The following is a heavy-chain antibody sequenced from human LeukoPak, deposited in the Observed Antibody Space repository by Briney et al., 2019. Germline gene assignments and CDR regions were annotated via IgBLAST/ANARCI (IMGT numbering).Heavy chain of an antibody. CDR3: ARSTDNWNAHLDY. J-gene: IGHJ4*02. D-gene: IGHD1-20*01. V-gene: IGHV4-59*01. CDR1: GGSISSYY. CDR2: IYYSGST. Sequence: SETLSLTCTDSGGSISSYYWSWIRQPPGKGLEWIGYIYYSGSTNYNPSLKSRVTISVDTYKNQFSLKLSSVTAADTAVYYCARSTDNWNAHLDYWGQGTLVTVSS.